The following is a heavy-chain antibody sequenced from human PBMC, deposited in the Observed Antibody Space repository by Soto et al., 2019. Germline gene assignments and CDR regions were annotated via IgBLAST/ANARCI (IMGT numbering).Heavy chain of an antibody. CDR2: ISGSGGST. CDR3: AKDSPPYYDYIWGSYRYNGDAFDI. CDR1: GFNFSSYA. Sequence: TGGSLRLSCAASGFNFSSYAMSWVRQAPGKGLEWVSAISGSGGSTYYADSVKGRFTISRDNSKNTLYLQMNSLRAEDTAVYYCAKDSPPYYDYIWGSYRYNGDAFDIWGQGTMVTVSS. J-gene: IGHJ3*02. V-gene: IGHV3-23*01. D-gene: IGHD3-16*02.